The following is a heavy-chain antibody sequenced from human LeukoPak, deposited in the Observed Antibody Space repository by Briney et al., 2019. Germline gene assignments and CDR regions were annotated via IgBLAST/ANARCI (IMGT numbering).Heavy chain of an antibody. J-gene: IGHJ4*02. CDR1: GYIFTHYW. CDR2: IYPADSDT. CDR3: ARQSRDGSKTRGYYFDY. D-gene: IGHD3-10*01. Sequence: GESLKISCQVSGYIFTHYWIGWVRQMPGKGLESMGIIYPADSDTTYSPSFQGQVTISADKSISTVYLQWSSLKAPDTAMYYCARQSRDGSKTRGYYFDYWGQGTPVTVSS. V-gene: IGHV5-51*01.